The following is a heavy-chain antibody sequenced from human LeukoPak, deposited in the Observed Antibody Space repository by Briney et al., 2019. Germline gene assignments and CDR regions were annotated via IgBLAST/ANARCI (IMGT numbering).Heavy chain of an antibody. V-gene: IGHV3-33*01. CDR2: IWYDGSNE. Sequence: PGRSLRLSCAASGFRFNTYGMHWVRQAPGKGLEWVAVIWYDGSNENYADSAKGRFTISRDNSKNTLYLQMNSLRAEDTAVYLCARGSNSGYSIDYWGQGTLVTVSS. CDR3: ARGSNSGYSIDY. J-gene: IGHJ4*02. D-gene: IGHD3-22*01. CDR1: GFRFNTYG.